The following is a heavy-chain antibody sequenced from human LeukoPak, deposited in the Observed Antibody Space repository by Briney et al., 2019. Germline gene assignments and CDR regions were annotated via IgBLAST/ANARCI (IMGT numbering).Heavy chain of an antibody. V-gene: IGHV3-23*01. CDR2: ITSSGDGT. CDR3: AKDRPNYYGSNGHYYRWDGDY. Sequence: GGSLRLSCAASGFTFSSYSMSWVRQAPGKGLQWVSSITSSGDGTYYADSVKGRFTISRDNSENMLYLQMNSLRVEDTAVYFCAKDRPNYYGSNGHYYRWDGDYWGQGTLVTVSS. D-gene: IGHD3-22*01. CDR1: GFTFSSYS. J-gene: IGHJ4*02.